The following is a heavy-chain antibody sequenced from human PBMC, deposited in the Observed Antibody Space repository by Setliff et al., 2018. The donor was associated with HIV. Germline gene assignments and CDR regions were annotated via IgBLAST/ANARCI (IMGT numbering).Heavy chain of an antibody. CDR2: IYTSGST. CDR3: ARDSNDGGWFDP. V-gene: IGHV4-61*09. D-gene: IGHD1-1*01. Sequence: SETLSLTCTVSGGSISSGSYYWSWIRQPAGKGLEWIGHIYTSGSTNYNPSLKSRVTISEDTSKHQFSLKLTSVTAADTAIYYCARDSNDGGWFDPWGQGTLVTVSS. CDR1: GGSISSGSYY. J-gene: IGHJ5*02.